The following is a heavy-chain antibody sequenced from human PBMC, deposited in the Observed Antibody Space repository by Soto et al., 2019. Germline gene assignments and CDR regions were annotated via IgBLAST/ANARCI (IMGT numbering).Heavy chain of an antibody. CDR3: AKAYFVWSSEQPYYFDY. J-gene: IGHJ4*02. CDR1: GFTFSNYA. CDR2: ISGSGGRS. D-gene: IGHD3-16*01. V-gene: IGHV3-23*01. Sequence: EVQLLDSGGGLVQPGGSLRLSCAASGFTFSNYAMTWVRQGPGKGLECVSGISGSGGRSYYADSVKGRFTISRDNSKSTLYLQMTSLRAEDTAVYYCAKAYFVWSSEQPYYFDYWGQGTLVTVSS.